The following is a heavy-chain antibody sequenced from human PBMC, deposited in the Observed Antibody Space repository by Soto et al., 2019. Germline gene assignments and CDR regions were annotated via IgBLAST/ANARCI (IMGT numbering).Heavy chain of an antibody. V-gene: IGHV3-23*01. CDR3: AKGGTNDYSPLDF. J-gene: IGHJ4*02. CDR2: ISGSGTNT. D-gene: IGHD2-8*01. CDR1: EFTFSSYA. Sequence: GGSLRLSFAASEFTFSSYAMTWVRQAPGKGLEWVSVISGSGTNTYYAGSVKGRVTISRNNSNNTLWLQMDRLRAEDTAIYYCAKGGTNDYSPLDFCGQGTPVTVS.